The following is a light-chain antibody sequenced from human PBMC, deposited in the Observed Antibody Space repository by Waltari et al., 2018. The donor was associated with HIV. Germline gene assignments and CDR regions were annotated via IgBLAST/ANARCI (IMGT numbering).Light chain of an antibody. CDR1: DVGGYNY. CDR3: CSYAGSYTLGV. Sequence: DVGGYNYVSWYQQHPGKAPKLMIYDVSKRPSGVPDRFSGSKSGNTASLTISGLQAEDEADYYCCSYAGSYTLGVFGGGTKLTVL. J-gene: IGLJ2*01. V-gene: IGLV2-11*01. CDR2: DVS.